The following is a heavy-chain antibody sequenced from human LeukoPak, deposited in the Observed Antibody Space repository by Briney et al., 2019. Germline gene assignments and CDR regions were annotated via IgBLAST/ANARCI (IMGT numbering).Heavy chain of an antibody. V-gene: IGHV4-31*03. Sequence: PSETLSLTCTVSGGSISSGGYYWSWIRQHPGKGLEWIGYIYYSGSTYYNPSLKSRVTISVDTSKNQFSLKLSSVTAADTAVYYCARGQFWSGYSTWGQGTLVTVSS. D-gene: IGHD3-3*02. CDR1: GGSISSGGYY. J-gene: IGHJ5*02. CDR3: ARGQFWSGYST. CDR2: IYYSGST.